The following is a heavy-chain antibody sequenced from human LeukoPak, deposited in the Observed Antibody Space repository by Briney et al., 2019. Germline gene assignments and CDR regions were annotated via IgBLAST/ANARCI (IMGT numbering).Heavy chain of an antibody. CDR1: GFTFSSYA. J-gene: IGHJ4*02. D-gene: IGHD3/OR15-3a*01. CDR2: ISGSGDGT. CDR3: AKEGFWTPSGYFDY. Sequence: PGGSLRLSCAASGFTFSSYAMYWVRQAPGKGLEWVSAISGSGDGTFYADSVKGRFTISRDNSKNTLYLQMNSLRAEDTAVYYCAKEGFWTPSGYFDYWGQGTLVTVSS. V-gene: IGHV3-23*01.